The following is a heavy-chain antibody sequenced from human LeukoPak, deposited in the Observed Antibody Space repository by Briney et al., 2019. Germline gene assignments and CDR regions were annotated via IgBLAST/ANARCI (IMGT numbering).Heavy chain of an antibody. CDR2: ISSSSSIK. Sequence: GGSLRLSCVASEFTFSNYNMNWVRQAPGKGLEWVSYISSSSSIKYYADSVKGRFTISRDNSKNTLYLQMNSLRAEDTAVYYCVKRTSQTGGVFDYWGQGTLVTVSS. D-gene: IGHD2-8*02. J-gene: IGHJ4*02. V-gene: IGHV3-48*01. CDR3: VKRTSQTGGVFDY. CDR1: EFTFSNYN.